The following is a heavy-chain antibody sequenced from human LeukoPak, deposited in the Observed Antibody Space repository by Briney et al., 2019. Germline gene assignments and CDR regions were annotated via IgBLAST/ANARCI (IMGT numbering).Heavy chain of an antibody. V-gene: IGHV4-61*02. CDR2: IYTSGST. CDR1: GGSISSGSYY. Sequence: SETLSLTCTVSGGSISSGSYYWSWIRQPAGKGLEWIGRIYTSGSTNYNPSLKSRVTISVDTSKNQFSLKLSSVTAADTAVYCCARADYSSTWSHDYYYMDVWGKGTTVTVSS. J-gene: IGHJ6*03. D-gene: IGHD6-13*01. CDR3: ARADYSSTWSHDYYYMDV.